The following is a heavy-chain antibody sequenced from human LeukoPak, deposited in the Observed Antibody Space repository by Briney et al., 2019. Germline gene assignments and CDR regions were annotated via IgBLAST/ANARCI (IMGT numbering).Heavy chain of an antibody. J-gene: IGHJ4*02. Sequence: ASVKVSCKASGYTFTGYHMHWVRQAPGQGLEWMGIINPSGGSTSYAQKLQGRVTMTRDTSTSTVYMELSSLRSEDTAVYYCARDKVYGSGSYYTPDYWGQGTLVTVSS. CDR2: INPSGGST. CDR1: GYTFTGYH. D-gene: IGHD3-10*01. V-gene: IGHV1-46*01. CDR3: ARDKVYGSGSYYTPDY.